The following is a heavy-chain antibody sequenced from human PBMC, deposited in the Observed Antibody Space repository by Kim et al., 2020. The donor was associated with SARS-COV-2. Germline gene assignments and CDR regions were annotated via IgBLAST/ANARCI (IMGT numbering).Heavy chain of an antibody. Sequence: DSYTNYSPSFQGHVTISADKSISTAYLQWSSLKASDTAMYYCAVHQRVDYWGQGTLVTVSS. V-gene: IGHV5-10-1*01. CDR3: AVHQRVDY. CDR2: DSYT. J-gene: IGHJ4*02.